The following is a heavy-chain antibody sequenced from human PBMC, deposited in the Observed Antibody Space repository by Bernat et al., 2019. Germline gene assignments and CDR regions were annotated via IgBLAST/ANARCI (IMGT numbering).Heavy chain of an antibody. CDR1: GFTFSNAW. J-gene: IGHJ5*02. CDR2: IKSKTDGGTT. Sequence: EVQLVESGGGLVKPGGSLRLSCAASGFTFSNAWMSWVRQAPGKGLEWVGRIKSKTDGGTTDYAAPVKGRFTISRDDSKNTLYLQMNSLKTEDTAVYYCTTDSNYYGSGSHVGGLDPWGQGTLVTVSS. D-gene: IGHD3-10*01. CDR3: TTDSNYYGSGSHVGGLDP. V-gene: IGHV3-15*01.